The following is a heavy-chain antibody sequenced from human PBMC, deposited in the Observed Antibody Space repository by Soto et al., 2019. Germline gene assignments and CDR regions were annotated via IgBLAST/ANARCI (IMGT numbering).Heavy chain of an antibody. CDR1: GYTFTSYA. J-gene: IGHJ3*02. V-gene: IGHV1-3*01. CDR2: INAGNGNT. D-gene: IGHD2-15*01. CDR3: ARPIGYCSGGSCREPDAFDI. Sequence: ASVKVSCKASGYTFTSYAMHWVRQAPGQRLEWMGWINAGNGNTEYSQKFQGRVTITRDTSASTAYMELSSLRSEDTAVYYCARPIGYCSGGSCREPDAFDIWGQGTMVTVSS.